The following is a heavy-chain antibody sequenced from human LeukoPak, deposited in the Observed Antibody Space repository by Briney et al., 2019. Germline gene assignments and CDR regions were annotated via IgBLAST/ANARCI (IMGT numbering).Heavy chain of an antibody. CDR1: GYTFTSYY. Sequence: ASVKVSCKASGYTFTSYYMHWVRQAPGQGLEWMGWISAYNGNTNYAQKLQGRVTMTTDTSTSTAYMELRSLRSDDTAVYYCARWTSYGWGFDYWGQGTLVTVSS. V-gene: IGHV1-18*04. CDR2: ISAYNGNT. CDR3: ARWTSYGWGFDY. J-gene: IGHJ4*02. D-gene: IGHD5-18*01.